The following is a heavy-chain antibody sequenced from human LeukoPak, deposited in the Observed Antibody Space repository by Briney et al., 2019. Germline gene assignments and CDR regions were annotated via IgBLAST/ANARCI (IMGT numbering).Heavy chain of an antibody. CDR1: GYTFTSYA. Sequence: ASVKVSCKASGYTFTSYAMNWVRQAPGQGLEWMGWINTNTGNPTYAQGFTGRFVFSLDTSVSTAYLQISSLKAEDTAVYYCAIRYCSSTRCYLDYWGQGTLVTVSS. CDR3: AIRYCSSTRCYLDY. J-gene: IGHJ4*02. V-gene: IGHV7-4-1*02. CDR2: INTNTGNP. D-gene: IGHD2-2*01.